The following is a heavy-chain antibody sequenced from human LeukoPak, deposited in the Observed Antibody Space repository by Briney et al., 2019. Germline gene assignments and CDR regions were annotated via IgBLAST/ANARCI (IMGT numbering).Heavy chain of an antibody. Sequence: GGSLRLSCAASGFTFSNYWMHWVRQDPGKGLVWVSYINPDGSNTNYADSVKDRFTISRDNAKNALYLQMNSLKAEDTAVYYCAKDLHYGSADYWGQGTLVTVSS. CDR1: GFTFSNYW. CDR2: INPDGSNT. CDR3: AKDLHYGSADY. J-gene: IGHJ4*02. D-gene: IGHD3-10*01. V-gene: IGHV3-74*01.